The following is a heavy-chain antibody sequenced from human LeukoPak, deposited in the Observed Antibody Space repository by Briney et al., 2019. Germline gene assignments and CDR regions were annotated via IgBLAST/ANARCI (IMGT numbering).Heavy chain of an antibody. CDR3: ARLSVIVGAALEYYYYYMDV. Sequence: ETLSLTCTVSDGSISSSSYYWGWIRQPPGKGLEWIGSIYYSGSTYYNPSLKSRVTISVDTSKTQFSLKLSSVTAADTAVYYCARLSVIVGAALEYYYYYMDVWGQGTTVTVSS. J-gene: IGHJ6*03. CDR2: IYYSGST. D-gene: IGHD1-26*01. V-gene: IGHV4-39*01. CDR1: DGSISSSSYY.